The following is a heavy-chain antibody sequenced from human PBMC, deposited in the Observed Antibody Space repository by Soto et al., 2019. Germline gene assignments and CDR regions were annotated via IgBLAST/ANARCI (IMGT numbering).Heavy chain of an antibody. D-gene: IGHD3-9*01. CDR2: IWYDGSNK. CDR3: ARDFRHYDILNGYYRSRTFDD. CDR1: GFTFSSYG. V-gene: IGHV3-33*01. J-gene: IGHJ4*02. Sequence: GGSLSLSCAASGFTFSSYGMHWVRQAPGKGLEWVAVIWYDGSNKYYADSVKGRFTISRDNSKNTLYLQMNSLRAEETAVYYCARDFRHYDILNGYYRSRTFDDWGQGTLVTVSS.